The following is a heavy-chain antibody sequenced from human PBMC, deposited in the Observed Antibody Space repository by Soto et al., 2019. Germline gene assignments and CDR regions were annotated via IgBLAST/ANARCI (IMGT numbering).Heavy chain of an antibody. Sequence: EVQLVESGGGLVQPGGSLRLSCAASGFTFSNFWMHWVRQAPGKGLEWVSRASPDGTSTSYADSVKGRFTISRDNAKNTLIMQMNSLRAEDTAVYYCTRHGSGDVFLFDPWGQGTLVTVSS. V-gene: IGHV3-74*01. CDR1: GFTFSNFW. D-gene: IGHD5-12*01. CDR2: ASPDGTST. CDR3: TRHGSGDVFLFDP. J-gene: IGHJ5*02.